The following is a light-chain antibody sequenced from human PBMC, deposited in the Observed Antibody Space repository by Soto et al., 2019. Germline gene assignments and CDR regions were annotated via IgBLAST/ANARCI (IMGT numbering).Light chain of an antibody. CDR2: SSI. J-gene: IGLJ2*01. CDR3: TAWDDSLNGVL. CDR1: SSNIGSNT. Sequence: QPVLTQPPSASGTPGQRVTISCSGSSSNIGSNTVNWYQRFPGTAPKLLIYSSILRPSGVPDRFSGSKSGTSASLAISGLQSDDEADYYCTAWDDSLNGVLFGGGTKLTVL. V-gene: IGLV1-44*01.